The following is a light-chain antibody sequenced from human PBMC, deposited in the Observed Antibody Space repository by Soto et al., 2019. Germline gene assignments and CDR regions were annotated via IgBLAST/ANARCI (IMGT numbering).Light chain of an antibody. Sequence: EVVMTQSPATLSVSPGERATLSCRASQSVSSLLACYQQKPGQAPRLLIYGASTRAAETPARFSGSGSETEFTLTISSLQSEDFAVYYCQQYNKWPLTFGGGTKVDI. CDR3: QQYNKWPLT. V-gene: IGKV3-15*01. CDR2: GAS. J-gene: IGKJ4*01. CDR1: QSVSSL.